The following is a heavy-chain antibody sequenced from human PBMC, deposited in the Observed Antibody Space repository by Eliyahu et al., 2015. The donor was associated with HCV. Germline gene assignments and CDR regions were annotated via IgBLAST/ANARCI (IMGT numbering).Heavy chain of an antibody. Sequence: EVQLVESGGGLVQPGGSLXLSCAASGFTXXSNYMSWVRQAPGKGLEWVSVIYSGGSTYYADSVKGRFTISRDNSKNTLYLQMNSLRAEDTAVYYCASFPPSAMVTLEFGYWGQGTLVTVSS. CDR3: ASFPPSAMVTLEFGY. CDR1: GFTXXSNY. J-gene: IGHJ4*02. V-gene: IGHV3-66*02. D-gene: IGHD5-18*01. CDR2: IYSGGST.